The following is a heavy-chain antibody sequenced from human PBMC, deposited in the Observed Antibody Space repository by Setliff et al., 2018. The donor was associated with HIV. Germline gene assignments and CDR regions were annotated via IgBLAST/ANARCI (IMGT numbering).Heavy chain of an antibody. V-gene: IGHV4-38-2*01. CDR1: GYSISSGYY. J-gene: IGHJ4*02. CDR2: LFYSGGT. D-gene: IGHD6-25*01. CDR3: ARRPVLHNSGSVFDK. Sequence: SETLSLTCAVSGYSISSGYYWGWIRQPPGKGLEWIGSLFYSGGTDYNPSLKSRLTISLDTSKNQFSLKLTSVTAADTAIYYCARRPVLHNSGSVFDKWGQGTLVTVSS.